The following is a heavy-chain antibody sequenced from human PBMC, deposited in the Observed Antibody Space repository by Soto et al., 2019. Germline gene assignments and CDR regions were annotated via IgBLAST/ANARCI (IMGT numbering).Heavy chain of an antibody. CDR2: IYWDDDK. V-gene: IGHV2-5*02. J-gene: IGHJ4*02. CDR3: ARFYGSGSYSDY. Sequence: QITLKESGPTLVKPTQTLTLTCTFSGFSLSTRGVGVGWIRQPPGKALEWLELIYWDDDKRYSPSLKSRLTIAKDTSKNQVVLTLTNMDPVDTATYYCARFYGSGSYSDYWGQGTLVTVSS. D-gene: IGHD3-10*01. CDR1: GFSLSTRGVG.